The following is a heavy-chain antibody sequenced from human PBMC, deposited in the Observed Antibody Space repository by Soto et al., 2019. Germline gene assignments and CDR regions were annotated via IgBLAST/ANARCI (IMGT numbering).Heavy chain of an antibody. CDR3: AREADFASSGYVLDY. CDR2: VTSSPSSM. D-gene: IGHD3-22*01. CDR1: VFTFSGFS. Sequence: VGSLRLSCASSVFTFSGFSMNCVRHSPGKWLEWVSSVTSSPSSMFYADSVKGRFTISRDDAKDSLFLQMNSLRADDTAVYYCAREADFASSGYVLDYWGLGTLVTVSS. V-gene: IGHV3-21*01. J-gene: IGHJ4*02.